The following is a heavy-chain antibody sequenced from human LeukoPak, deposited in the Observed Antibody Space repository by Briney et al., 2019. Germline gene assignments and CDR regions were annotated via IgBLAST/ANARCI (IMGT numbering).Heavy chain of an antibody. CDR3: ARSHIVVVPAATLGYYYYMDV. J-gene: IGHJ6*03. Sequence: GASVKVSCKASGGTFSSYAISWVRQAPGQGLEWMGGIIPIFGTANYAQKFQGRVTITTDESTSTAYMELSSLRSEDTAVYYCARSHIVVVPAATLGYYYYMDVWGKGTTVTVSS. CDR1: GGTFSSYA. D-gene: IGHD2-2*01. V-gene: IGHV1-69*05. CDR2: IIPIFGTA.